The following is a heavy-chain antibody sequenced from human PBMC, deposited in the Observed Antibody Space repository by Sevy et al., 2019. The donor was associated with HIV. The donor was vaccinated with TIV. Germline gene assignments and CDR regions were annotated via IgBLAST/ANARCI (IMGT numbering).Heavy chain of an antibody. CDR1: GFTFSSYA. Sequence: GGSLRLSCAASGFTFSSYAMSWVRQAPGKGLEWLSGISGVGGSTSYADSVKGRFTITGDISKNTLYLQMNSLRAEDTAVYYCARVGLSETYYAWSTFDYWGQGTLVTVSS. V-gene: IGHV3-23*01. CDR2: ISGVGGST. J-gene: IGHJ4*02. CDR3: ARVGLSETYYAWSTFDY. D-gene: IGHD1-26*01.